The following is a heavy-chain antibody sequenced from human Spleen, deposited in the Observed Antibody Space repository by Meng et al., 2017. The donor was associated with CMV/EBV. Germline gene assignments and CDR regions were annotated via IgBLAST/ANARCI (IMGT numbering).Heavy chain of an antibody. V-gene: IGHV4-34*01. CDR3: ARGGKIVRSLALPFDS. CDR1: GSALTEYC. D-gene: IGHD2-21*01. J-gene: IGHJ5*01. CDR2: INHCGSF. Sequence: YGSALTEYCWSWIRQTPGKGLEWIGEINHCGSFNYNPSLRSRVTISGDKSKNTFSLKLSSVTAADTAVYYCARGGKIVRSLALPFDSWGQGTLVTVSS.